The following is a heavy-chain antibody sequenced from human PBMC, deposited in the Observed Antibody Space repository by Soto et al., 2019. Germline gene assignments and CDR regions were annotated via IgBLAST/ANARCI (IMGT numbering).Heavy chain of an antibody. CDR1: GFTFSSYA. J-gene: IGHJ6*02. V-gene: IGHV3-30-3*01. CDR3: ARDRMKAVPAATYYYYYGMDV. Sequence: PGGSLRLSCAASGFTFSSYAMHWVRQAPGKGLEWVAVISYDGSNKYYAGSVKGRFTISRDNSKNTLYLQMNSLRAEDTAVYYCARDRMKAVPAATYYYYYGMDVWGQGTTVTVSS. D-gene: IGHD2-2*01. CDR2: ISYDGSNK.